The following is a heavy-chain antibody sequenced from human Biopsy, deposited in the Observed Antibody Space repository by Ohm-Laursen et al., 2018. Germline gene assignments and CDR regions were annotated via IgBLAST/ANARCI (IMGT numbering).Heavy chain of an antibody. V-gene: IGHV4-59*01. CDR1: GDSISSYY. J-gene: IGHJ2*01. CDR2: VYYTGST. CDR3: ARDRGYYSDRTVPGYFDL. Sequence: SDTLSLTCPASGDSISSYYWSWIRQPPGKGLEWIGYVYYTGSTDYNPSLQSRVTISVDTSKNHFSLRLRSVTPADTAIYCARDRGYYSDRTVPGYFDLWGRGTLVTVSS. D-gene: IGHD3-22*01.